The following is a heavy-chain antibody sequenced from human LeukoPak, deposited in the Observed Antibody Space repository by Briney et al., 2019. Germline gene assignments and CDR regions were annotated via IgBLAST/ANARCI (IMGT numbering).Heavy chain of an antibody. V-gene: IGHV1-18*01. CDR1: GYSFTSYG. Sequence: ASVKVSCKASGYSFTSYGLSWVRQAPGQGLEWMGWISVYNDNTNYAQKFQGRVTMTAERSTNTAYMELRGLTFDDTAVFYCATTTATSGSSLYWGQGTLVNVAS. CDR3: ATTTATSGSSLY. D-gene: IGHD5-18*01. CDR2: ISVYNDNT. J-gene: IGHJ4*02.